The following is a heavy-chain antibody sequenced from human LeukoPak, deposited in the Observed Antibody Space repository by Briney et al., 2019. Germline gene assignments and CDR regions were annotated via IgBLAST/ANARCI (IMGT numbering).Heavy chain of an antibody. D-gene: IGHD2-2*01. CDR2: VDHSGRT. CDR3: ARQVDVGCSDTSCYGHGAFDI. CDR1: GGSISSGSYF. J-gene: IGHJ3*02. V-gene: IGHV4-39*01. Sequence: NPSQTLSLTCTVSGGSISSGSYFWSWIRQPPGKGLEWVGEVDHSGRTSYNPSLKSRVTISLDTSKNQFSLKLSSVTAADTAVYYCARQVDVGCSDTSCYGHGAFDIWGQGTVVTVSS.